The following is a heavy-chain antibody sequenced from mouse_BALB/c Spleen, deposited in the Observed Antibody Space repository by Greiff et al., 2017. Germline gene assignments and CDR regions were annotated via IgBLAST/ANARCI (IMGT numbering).Heavy chain of an antibody. D-gene: IGHD6-1*01. CDR1: GFTFSSYD. Sequence: EVQRVESGGGLVKPGGSLKLSCAASGFTFSSYDMSWVRQTPEKRLEWVAYISSGGGSTYYPDTVKGRFTISRDNAKNTLYLQMSSLKSEDTAMYYCARQQPYAMDYWGQGTSVTVSS. CDR2: ISSGGGST. V-gene: IGHV5-12-1*01. J-gene: IGHJ4*01. CDR3: ARQQPYAMDY.